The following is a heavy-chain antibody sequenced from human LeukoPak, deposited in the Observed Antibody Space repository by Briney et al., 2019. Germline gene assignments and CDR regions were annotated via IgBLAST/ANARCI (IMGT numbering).Heavy chain of an antibody. V-gene: IGHV4-34*01. CDR1: RWSFSGYY. J-gene: IGHJ4*02. CDR2: INHSGTT. CDR3: ARGPTIDYDILTGYYYFDY. Sequence: SETLSLTCAVYRWSFSGYYWTWIRQSPGKGLEWIGEINHSGTTNYNPSLKSRVTISIDTSKNQLSLKLSSVTAADTAVYYCARGPTIDYDILTGYYYFDYWGQGTLVTVSS. D-gene: IGHD3-9*01.